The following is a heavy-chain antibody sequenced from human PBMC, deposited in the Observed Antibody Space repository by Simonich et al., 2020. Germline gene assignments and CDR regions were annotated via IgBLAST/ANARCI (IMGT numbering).Heavy chain of an antibody. V-gene: IGHV3-7*01. CDR1: GFTFSSYW. CDR3: AREYSSSSDPYWYFDL. CDR2: IKQDGSEK. Sequence: EVQLVESGGGLVQPGGSLRLSCAASGFTFSSYWMSWVRQAPGKGLGWVAKIKQDGSEKYYVDSVKGRFTISRDNAKNSLYLQMNSLRAEDTAVYYCAREYSSSSDPYWYFDLWGRGTLVTVSS. D-gene: IGHD6-6*01. J-gene: IGHJ2*01.